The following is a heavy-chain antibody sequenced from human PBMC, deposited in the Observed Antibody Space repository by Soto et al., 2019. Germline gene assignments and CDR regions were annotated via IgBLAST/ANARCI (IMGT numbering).Heavy chain of an antibody. J-gene: IGHJ6*02. D-gene: IGHD1-26*01. V-gene: IGHV3-33*01. CDR2: IWHDGNNK. CDR3: ASDLVGASDSYGLDV. CDR1: GFTFSNYG. Sequence: GGSLRLSCAASGFTFSNYGMHWVRQAPGKGLEWVAIIWHDGNNKYYADSARGRFIISRDNSKNRLYLQMNSLRAEDTAVYYCASDLVGASDSYGLDVWGQGTPVTVSS.